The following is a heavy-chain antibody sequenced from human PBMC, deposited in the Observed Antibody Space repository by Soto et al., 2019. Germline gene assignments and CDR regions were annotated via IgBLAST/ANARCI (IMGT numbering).Heavy chain of an antibody. CDR3: AREYSTSCSSYSYYMAV. V-gene: IGHV1-46*03. Sequence: ASVKVSCKASGYTFTSYYMHWVRQAPGQGLEWMGIINPSGGSTSYAQKFQGRVTMTRDTSTSTVYMELSSLRSEDTAVYFCAREYSTSCSSYSYYMAVWGKGTTVTVSS. CDR1: GYTFTSYY. CDR2: INPSGGST. J-gene: IGHJ6*03. D-gene: IGHD2-2*01.